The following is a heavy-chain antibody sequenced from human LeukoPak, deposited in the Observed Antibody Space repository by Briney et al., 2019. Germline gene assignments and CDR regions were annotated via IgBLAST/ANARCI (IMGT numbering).Heavy chain of an antibody. CDR1: GCSFSSYA. Sequence: SVKVSCKASGCSFSSYAISWVRQAPGQGLEWMGGIIPIFGTANYAQKFQGRVTITADESTSTASMALSSLRSEDTAVYYCARDRVGATAGFDYWGQGTLVTVSS. CDR3: ARDRVGATAGFDY. V-gene: IGHV1-69*13. D-gene: IGHD1-26*01. CDR2: IIPIFGTA. J-gene: IGHJ4*02.